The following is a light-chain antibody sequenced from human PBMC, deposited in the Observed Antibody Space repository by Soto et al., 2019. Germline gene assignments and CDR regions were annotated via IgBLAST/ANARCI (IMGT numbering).Light chain of an antibody. V-gene: IGKV3-20*01. CDR1: QSVSSSY. CDR2: GAT. Sequence: DIVLTQSPGTLSLSLGERATLSCRASQSVSSSYLAWYQQKPGQAPRLLISGATIRATGTPDRFSGSGSGTDFTLTISSLETEDFAVYYCQQYGSPPIAFGQGTRLEIK. J-gene: IGKJ5*01. CDR3: QQYGSPPIA.